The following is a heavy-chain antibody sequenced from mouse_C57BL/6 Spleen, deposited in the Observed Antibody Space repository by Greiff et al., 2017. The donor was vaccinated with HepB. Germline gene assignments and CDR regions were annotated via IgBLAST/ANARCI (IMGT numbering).Heavy chain of an antibody. Sequence: QVQLQQPGTELVKPGASVKLSCKASGYTFTSYWMHWVKQRPGQGLEWVGNINPSNGGTNYNEKFKSKATLTVDKSSRTAYMQLSSLTSEDSAVYYCARVGGDGSGDAMGYWGQGTSVTVSS. D-gene: IGHD2-3*01. CDR1: GYTFTSYW. CDR2: INPSNGGT. J-gene: IGHJ4*01. CDR3: ARVGGDGSGDAMGY. V-gene: IGHV1-53*01.